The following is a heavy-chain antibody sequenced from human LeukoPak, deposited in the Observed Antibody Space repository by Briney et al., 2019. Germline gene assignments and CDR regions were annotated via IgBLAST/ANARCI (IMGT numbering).Heavy chain of an antibody. D-gene: IGHD3-22*01. CDR3: ARVPDHDSSWDY. J-gene: IGHJ4*02. Sequence: GGSLRLSCAASGFTFSNYGMHWVRQAPGKGLEWVAFIRSDESNKYYADSVKGRFTISRDNSKNTLYLQMNSLRAEDTAVYYCARVPDHDSSWDYWGQGTLVTVSS. CDR1: GFTFSNYG. CDR2: IRSDESNK. V-gene: IGHV3-30*02.